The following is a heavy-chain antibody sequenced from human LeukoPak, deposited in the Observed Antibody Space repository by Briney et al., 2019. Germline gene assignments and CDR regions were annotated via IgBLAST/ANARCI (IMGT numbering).Heavy chain of an antibody. V-gene: IGHV3-66*01. CDR3: AREITDYDILTGYLQP. CDR1: GFIVSSND. Sequence: GGSLRLSCAASGFIVSSNDMSWVRQAPGKGLEWVSVIYSGGSTYYADSVKGRFTISRDNSKNTLYLQMNNLRAEDTAVYYCAREITDYDILTGYLQPWGQGALVTVPS. CDR2: IYSGGST. J-gene: IGHJ5*02. D-gene: IGHD3-9*01.